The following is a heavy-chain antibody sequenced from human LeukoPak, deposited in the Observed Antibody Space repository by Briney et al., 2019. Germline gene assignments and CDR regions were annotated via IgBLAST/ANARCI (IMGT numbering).Heavy chain of an antibody. CDR2: IKQDGSEK. J-gene: IGHJ4*02. CDR1: GFTFSSYW. V-gene: IGHV3-7*01. Sequence: GGALRLSCAASGFTFSSYWMSWVRQAPGKGLEWVANIKQDGSEKYYVDSVKGRFTISRDNAKNSLYLQMNSLRADDTAVYYCAREQGAVAGDYWGQGTLVTVSS. CDR3: AREQGAVAGDY. D-gene: IGHD6-19*01.